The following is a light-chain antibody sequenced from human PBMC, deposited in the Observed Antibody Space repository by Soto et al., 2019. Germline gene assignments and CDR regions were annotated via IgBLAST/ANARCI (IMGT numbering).Light chain of an antibody. CDR2: WAS. CDR1: QSVLYSSNNKNY. CDR3: QQCYSSPPT. V-gene: IGKV4-1*01. Sequence: DIVMTQSPDSLAVSLGERATINCKSSQSVLYSSNNKNYLAWYQQKPGQPPKLLIYWASTRESGVPDRFSGSGSGKEFTLTISSLQAEDVAVYYCQQCYSSPPTFGQGTKVEIK. J-gene: IGKJ1*01.